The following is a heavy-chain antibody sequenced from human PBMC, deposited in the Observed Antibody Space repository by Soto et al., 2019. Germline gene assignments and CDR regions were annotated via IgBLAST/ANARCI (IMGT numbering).Heavy chain of an antibody. Sequence: SETLSLTCAVSGFFISSGNYWGWIRKPPGKGLEWIGSIFHGGNTYYNPSLKSRVTISVDMSENQFSLKLNSVTAADTAVYYCARARWYDAFDVWGQGTVVTVSS. D-gene: IGHD2-15*01. CDR2: IFHGGNT. CDR3: ARARWYDAFDV. CDR1: GFFISSGNY. V-gene: IGHV4-38-2*01. J-gene: IGHJ3*01.